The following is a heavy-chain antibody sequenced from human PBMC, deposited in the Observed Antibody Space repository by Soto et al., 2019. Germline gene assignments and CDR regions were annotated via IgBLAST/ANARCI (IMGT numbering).Heavy chain of an antibody. V-gene: IGHV3-23*01. CDR3: APQKGGFQSFDY. CDR2: ISGSGGST. Sequence: TGGSLRLSCAASGFTFSSYAMSWVRQAPGKGLEWVSAISGSGGSTYYANSVKGRFTIARDNSKNTLYLQMKSLRAEDTAVYYCAPQKGGFQSFDYWGQGTLVTVSS. J-gene: IGHJ4*02. CDR1: GFTFSSYA. D-gene: IGHD3-16*01.